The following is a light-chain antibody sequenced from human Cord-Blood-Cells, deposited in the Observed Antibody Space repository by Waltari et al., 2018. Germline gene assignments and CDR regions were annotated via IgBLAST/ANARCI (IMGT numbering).Light chain of an antibody. CDR3: SSYTSSSTLV. CDR1: SSDVGGYNY. V-gene: IGLV2-14*03. J-gene: IGLJ1*01. CDR2: DVS. Sequence: QSALTQPASVSGSPGQSITISCTGTSSDVGGYNYVPWYQQHPGKAPKLMIYDVSNRPSGVSNRFSGSKSGNTVSLTISGLQAEDEADYYCSSYTSSSTLVFGTGTKVTVL.